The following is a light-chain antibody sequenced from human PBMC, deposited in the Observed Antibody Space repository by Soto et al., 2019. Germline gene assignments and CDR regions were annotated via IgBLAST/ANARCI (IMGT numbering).Light chain of an antibody. V-gene: IGKV3-20*01. CDR1: QSVSNNY. CDR2: GAS. Sequence: EVVLTQSPGTLSLSVGERATLSCRASQSVSNNYLSWYQQKPGQAPRLLIYGASSRATGIPDRFSGSGSGTDFTLIISRLEPEDFAVYYCRQYGGSPLYTFGQGTKLEIK. J-gene: IGKJ2*01. CDR3: RQYGGSPLYT.